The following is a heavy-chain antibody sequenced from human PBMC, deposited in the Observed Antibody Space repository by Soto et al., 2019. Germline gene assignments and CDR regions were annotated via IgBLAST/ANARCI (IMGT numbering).Heavy chain of an antibody. V-gene: IGHV3-53*01. CDR1: GFIFSNNY. J-gene: IGHJ6*02. Sequence: LRLSCAASGFIFSNNYMTWVRRAPGKGLEWVSLIDSGGDTYYADSVKGRFTLSRDSSKNTLFLQMNTLRAEDTAVYNCARGGSLYYYYGIDVWGQGTTVTVSS. CDR3: ARGGSLYYYYGIDV. D-gene: IGHD3-16*01. CDR2: IDSGGDT.